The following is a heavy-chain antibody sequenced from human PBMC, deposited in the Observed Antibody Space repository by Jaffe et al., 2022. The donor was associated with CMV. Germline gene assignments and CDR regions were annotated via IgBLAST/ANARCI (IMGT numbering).Heavy chain of an antibody. CDR3: TRARETHDYGDYDRFYYYYYYMDV. D-gene: IGHD4-17*01. Sequence: EVQLVESGGGLVQPGRSLRLSCTASGFTFGDYAMSWVRQAPGKGLEWVGFIRSKAYGGTTEYAASVKGRFTISRDDSKSIAYLQMNSLKTEDTAVYYCTRARETHDYGDYDRFYYYYYYMDVWGKGTTVTVSS. J-gene: IGHJ6*03. CDR2: IRSKAYGGTT. V-gene: IGHV3-49*04. CDR1: GFTFGDYA.